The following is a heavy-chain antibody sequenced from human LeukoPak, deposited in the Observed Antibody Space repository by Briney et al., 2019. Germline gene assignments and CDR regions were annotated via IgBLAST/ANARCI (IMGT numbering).Heavy chain of an antibody. CDR1: GYSFTSYW. D-gene: IGHD2-2*02. J-gene: IGHJ4*02. CDR2: IYPGDSDT. CDR3: ARHWVYCSSTSCYTDFFDY. V-gene: IGHV5-51*01. Sequence: GESLKISCKGSGYSFTSYWIGWVRQMPGKGLEWLGIIYPGDSDTRYSPSFQGQVTISDDKSISTAYLQWSRLKASDTAMYYCARHWVYCSSTSCYTDFFDYWGQGTLVTVSS.